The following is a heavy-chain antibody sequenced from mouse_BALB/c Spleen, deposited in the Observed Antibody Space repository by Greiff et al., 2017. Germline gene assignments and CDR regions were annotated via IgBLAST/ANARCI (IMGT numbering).Heavy chain of an antibody. CDR2: IDPENGNT. V-gene: IGHV14-1*02. D-gene: IGHD2-3*01. CDR3: ARSHGYYCYYAMDY. J-gene: IGHJ4*01. Sequence: EVQRVESGAELVRPGALVKLSCKASGFNINDYYMHWVKQRPEQGLEWIGWIDPENGNTIYDPKFQGKASITADTSSNTAYLQLSSLTSEDTAVYYCARSHGYYCYYAMDYWGQGTSVTVSS. CDR1: GFNINDYY.